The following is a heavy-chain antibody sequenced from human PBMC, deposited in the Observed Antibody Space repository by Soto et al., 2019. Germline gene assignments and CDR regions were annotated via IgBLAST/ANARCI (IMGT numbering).Heavy chain of an antibody. D-gene: IGHD2-21*02. V-gene: IGHV1-3*01. CDR2: INAGNGNT. CDR3: ARSIVVVTALDY. J-gene: IGHJ4*02. CDR1: GYTFTSYA. Sequence: EASVKVSCKASGYTFTSYAMHWVRQAPGQRLEKMGWINAGNGNTKYSQKFQGRVTITRDTSASTAYMELSSLRSEFTAVYYCARSIVVVTALDYWVQGTLVTVSS.